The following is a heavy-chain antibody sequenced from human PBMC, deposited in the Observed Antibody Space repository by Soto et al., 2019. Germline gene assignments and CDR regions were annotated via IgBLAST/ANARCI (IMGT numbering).Heavy chain of an antibody. CDR2: ISAYNGNT. Sequence: ASVKVSCKASGYTFTSYGISWVRQAPGQGLEWMGWISAYNGNTNYAQKLQGRVTMTTDTSTSTAYMELGSLRSDDTAVYYCARDCSGGSCYSAGGYWGQGTLVTVSS. V-gene: IGHV1-18*04. D-gene: IGHD2-15*01. CDR3: ARDCSGGSCYSAGGY. CDR1: GYTFTSYG. J-gene: IGHJ4*02.